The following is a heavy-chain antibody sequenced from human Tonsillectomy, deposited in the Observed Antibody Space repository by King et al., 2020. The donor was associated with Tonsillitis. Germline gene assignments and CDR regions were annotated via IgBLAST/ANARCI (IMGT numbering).Heavy chain of an antibody. J-gene: IGHJ4*02. CDR2: ISYDGTNE. CDR1: GILFSAYG. V-gene: IGHV3-30*03. D-gene: IGHD3-16*01. Sequence: VQLVESGGGVVQPGRSLRLSCAASGILFSAYGMHWVRQAPGKGLEWVAVISYDGTNEDYADSVKGRFTISRDNSRNTVFLHMKSLRGDDTAVYFCAGGSPLISLWGQGTLVTVSS. CDR3: AGGSPLISL.